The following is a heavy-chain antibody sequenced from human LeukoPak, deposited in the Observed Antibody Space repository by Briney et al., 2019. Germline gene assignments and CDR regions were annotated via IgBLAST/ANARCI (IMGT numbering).Heavy chain of an antibody. CDR1: GYTFTGYY. Sequence: ASVKVSCKASGYTFTGYYMHWVRQAPGQGLEWMGWINPNSGGTNYAQKFQGRVTMTRDTSISTAYMELSRLRSDDTAVYYCARSGHSSSCLWAFDYWGQGTLVTVSS. D-gene: IGHD6-13*01. J-gene: IGHJ4*02. CDR3: ARSGHSSSCLWAFDY. V-gene: IGHV1-2*02. CDR2: INPNSGGT.